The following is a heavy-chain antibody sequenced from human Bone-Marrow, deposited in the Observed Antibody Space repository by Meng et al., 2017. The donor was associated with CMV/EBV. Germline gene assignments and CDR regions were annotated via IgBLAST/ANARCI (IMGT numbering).Heavy chain of an antibody. CDR1: GGTFSSYA. CDR3: ARGGYCSSTSCYGRRYYFDY. CDR2: IIPILGIA. V-gene: IGHV1-69*10. D-gene: IGHD2-2*01. J-gene: IGHJ4*02. Sequence: ASVKVSCKASGGTFSSYAISWVRQAPGQGLEWMGGIIPILGIANYAQKFQGRVTITADKSTSTAYMELSSLRSEDTAVYYCARGGYCSSTSCYGRRYYFDYWGQGTLVTVSS.